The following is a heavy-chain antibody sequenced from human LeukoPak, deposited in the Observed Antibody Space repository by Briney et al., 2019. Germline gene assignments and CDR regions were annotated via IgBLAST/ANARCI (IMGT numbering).Heavy chain of an antibody. CDR3: ARQSSSWYYFDY. V-gene: IGHV1-2*06. CDR2: INPNSGGT. Sequence: ASVKVSCKASGYTFTGYYMHWVRQAPGQGLEWMGRINPNSGGTNYAQKFQGRVTMTRDTSISTVYMELSRLRSDDTAVYYCARQSSSWYYFDYWGQGTLVTVSS. J-gene: IGHJ4*02. D-gene: IGHD6-13*01. CDR1: GYTFTGYY.